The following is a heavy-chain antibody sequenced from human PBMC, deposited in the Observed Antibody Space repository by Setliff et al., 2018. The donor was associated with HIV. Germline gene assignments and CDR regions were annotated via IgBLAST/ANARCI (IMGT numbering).Heavy chain of an antibody. Sequence: SVKVSCKASGGTFSSYVISWVRQAPGQGLEWMGGFIPVFRTANYAQKFQGRVTITADESTSTAYLELSSLKSDDTALYSCARGGDDSGPGTWTFDYWGQGALVTVSS. D-gene: IGHD3-10*01. CDR1: GGTFSSYV. CDR2: FIPVFRTA. CDR3: ARGGDDSGPGTWTFDY. V-gene: IGHV1-69*13. J-gene: IGHJ4*02.